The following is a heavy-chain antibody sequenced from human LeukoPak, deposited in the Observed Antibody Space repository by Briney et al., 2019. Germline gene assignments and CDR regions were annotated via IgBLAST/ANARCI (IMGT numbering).Heavy chain of an antibody. D-gene: IGHD2-15*01. CDR2: IYYSGST. CDR1: GGSISSSSYY. Sequence: SETLSLTCTVSGGSISSSSYYWGWIRQPPGKGLEWIGSIYYSGSTYYNPSLKSRVTMPVDTSKNQFSLKLSSVTAADTAVYYCARDCSGGSCYVGEDAFDIWGQGTMVTVSS. V-gene: IGHV4-39*07. J-gene: IGHJ3*02. CDR3: ARDCSGGSCYVGEDAFDI.